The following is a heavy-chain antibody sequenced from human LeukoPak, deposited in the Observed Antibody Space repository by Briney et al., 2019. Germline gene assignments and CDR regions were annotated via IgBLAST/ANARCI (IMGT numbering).Heavy chain of an antibody. CDR1: GFTFSTYW. V-gene: IGHV3-7*01. D-gene: IGHD3-3*01. CDR2: IKQDGSEK. J-gene: IGHJ4*02. Sequence: GGSLRLSCAASGFTFSTYWMSWVRQAPGKGLEWVANIKQDGSEKYYVDSVKGRFTISRDNAKNSLYLQMNSLRAEDTAVYYCARDPPRHYDFWGGYAFFDYWGQGTLVTVSS. CDR3: ARDPPRHYDFWGGYAFFDY.